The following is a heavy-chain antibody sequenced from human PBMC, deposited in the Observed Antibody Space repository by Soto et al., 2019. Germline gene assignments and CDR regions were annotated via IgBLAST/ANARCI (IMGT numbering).Heavy chain of an antibody. J-gene: IGHJ4*02. CDR3: AKVFGTRNFDY. Sequence: GQRLEWMGWINPGNGITKYSQKFQVRVTITRDTSASTAYMELSSLRSEDTAVYYCAKVFGTRNFDYWGEGILVTVSS. CDR2: INPGNGIT. D-gene: IGHD1-7*01. V-gene: IGHV1-3*01.